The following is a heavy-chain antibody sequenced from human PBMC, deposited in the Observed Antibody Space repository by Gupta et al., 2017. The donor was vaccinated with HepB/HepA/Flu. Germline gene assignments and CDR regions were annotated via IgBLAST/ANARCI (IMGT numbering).Heavy chain of an antibody. V-gene: IGHV4-39*01. Sequence: QLQLQESGPGLVKPSETLSLTCTVSGGSISGSSNYWGWIRQSPGKGLEWIEGMSAGGRTYYNPSLKSRVTISVDTSKNQFSLKLSSVTAADTAVYYCARHIDGTGRFDYWGQGTLVTVSS. J-gene: IGHJ4*02. CDR3: ARHIDGTGRFDY. CDR1: GGSISGSSNY. D-gene: IGHD2-8*02. CDR2: MSAGGRT.